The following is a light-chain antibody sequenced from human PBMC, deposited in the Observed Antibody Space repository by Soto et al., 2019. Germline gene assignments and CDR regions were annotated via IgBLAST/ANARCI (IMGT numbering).Light chain of an antibody. V-gene: IGLV2-14*01. CDR3: SSYTTNSTKV. CDR2: EVS. J-gene: IGLJ3*02. Sequence: QSALTQPASVSGSPGQSITISCTGTSSDVGYYNYVSWYQHHPGKAPKLVIYEVSDRPSGVSHRFSGSKSGNTASLTISGLQAEDEADYYSSSYTTNSTKVFGGGTKLTVL. CDR1: SSDVGYYNY.